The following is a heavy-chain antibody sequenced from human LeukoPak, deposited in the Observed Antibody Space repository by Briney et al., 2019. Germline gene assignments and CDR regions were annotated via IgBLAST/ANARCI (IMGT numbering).Heavy chain of an antibody. V-gene: IGHV4-59*01. Sequence: PSETLSLTCTVSGGSISSYYWSWIRQPPGKGLEWIGYIYYSGSTNYNPSLKSRVTISVDTSKNQFSLKLSSVTAADTAVYYCARDRGVTLPYDAFDIWGQGTMVTVSS. D-gene: IGHD2-21*02. CDR1: GGSISSYY. CDR3: ARDRGVTLPYDAFDI. CDR2: IYYSGST. J-gene: IGHJ3*02.